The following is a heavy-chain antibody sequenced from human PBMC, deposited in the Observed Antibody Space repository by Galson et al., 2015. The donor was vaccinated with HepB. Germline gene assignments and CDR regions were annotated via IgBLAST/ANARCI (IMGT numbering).Heavy chain of an antibody. CDR2: IKQDGSEK. CDR1: GFTFNSHW. D-gene: IGHD6-19*01. CDR3: ARGSGWSSDY. V-gene: IGHV3-7*03. Sequence: SLRLSCAASGFTFNSHWMTWVRQAPGKGLEWVGNIKQDGSEKNHVDSVKGRFTISSDNAKSSLYLQMNSLRVEDTAVYYCARGSGWSSDYWGQGTLVTVSS. J-gene: IGHJ4*02.